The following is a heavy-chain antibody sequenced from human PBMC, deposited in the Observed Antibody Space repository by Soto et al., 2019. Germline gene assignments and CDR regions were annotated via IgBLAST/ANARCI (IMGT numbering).Heavy chain of an antibody. CDR2: IYYSGST. Sequence: PSETLSLTCTVSGGSISSYYWSWIRQPPGKGLEWIGYIYYSGSTYYNPSLKSRVTISVDTSKNQFSLKLSSVTAADTAVYYCARHRHYYDSSSFDYWGQGTLVTVSS. CDR3: ARHRHYYDSSSFDY. J-gene: IGHJ4*02. CDR1: GGSISSYY. D-gene: IGHD3-22*01. V-gene: IGHV4-59*04.